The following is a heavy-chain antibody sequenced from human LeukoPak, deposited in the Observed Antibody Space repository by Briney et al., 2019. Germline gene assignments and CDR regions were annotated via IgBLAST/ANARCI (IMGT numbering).Heavy chain of an antibody. CDR3: TRSVAGTWYYFDY. Sequence: GGSLRLSCIASGFTFGDYAMNWVRQAPGKGLEWVAFISTESYGGTTEYAASVKGRFTISRDDSKSIAYLQMNSLKTEDTAVYYCTRSVAGTWYYFDYWGQGTLVTVSS. CDR2: ISTESYGGTT. J-gene: IGHJ4*02. D-gene: IGHD6-19*01. CDR1: GFTFGDYA. V-gene: IGHV3-49*04.